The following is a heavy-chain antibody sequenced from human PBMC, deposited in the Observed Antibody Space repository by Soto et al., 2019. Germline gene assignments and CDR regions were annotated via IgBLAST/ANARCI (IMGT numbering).Heavy chain of an antibody. D-gene: IGHD3-16*02. CDR2: IKEDGSEK. V-gene: IGHV3-7*03. J-gene: IGHJ4*02. CDR1: GFTLSNYW. CDR3: ACYRTVGC. Sequence: EVQLVESGGGLVQPGGSLRLSCAASGFTLSNYWMSWVRQAPGKGLEWVAGIKEDGSEKTYVDSVKGRFTISRDNAQNTMCLKMDRMTVDDGAVYYCACYRTVGCWGQGTPVIVSS.